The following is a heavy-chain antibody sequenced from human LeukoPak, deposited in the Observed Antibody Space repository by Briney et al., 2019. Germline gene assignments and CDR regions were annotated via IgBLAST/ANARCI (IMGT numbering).Heavy chain of an antibody. J-gene: IGHJ4*02. CDR1: GYTFTGYY. Sequence: ASVRVSCKASGYTFTGYYMHWVRQAPGQGLEWMGWINPNSGGTNYAQKFQGRVTMTRDTSISTAYMELSRLRSDDTAVYYCARTYGSGSESDYWGQGTLVTVSS. CDR3: ARTYGSGSESDY. V-gene: IGHV1-2*02. CDR2: INPNSGGT. D-gene: IGHD3-10*01.